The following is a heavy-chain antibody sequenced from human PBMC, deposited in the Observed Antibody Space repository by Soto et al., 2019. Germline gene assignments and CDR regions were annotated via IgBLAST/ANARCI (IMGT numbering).Heavy chain of an antibody. J-gene: IGHJ4*02. CDR3: TLRQDTSRGPIY. CDR1: GFSLTTRGMT. CDR2: ST. D-gene: IGHD6-13*01. V-gene: IGHV2-5*01. Sequence: SGPTLVNPTQTLTLTCTVSGFSLTTRGMTLGWIRQPPGKAPEWLALSTQYSPSLQSRLTFTEDTSKNQVVLTMTNMDPVDTATYYCTLRQDTSRGPIYWGQGIMVTVTS.